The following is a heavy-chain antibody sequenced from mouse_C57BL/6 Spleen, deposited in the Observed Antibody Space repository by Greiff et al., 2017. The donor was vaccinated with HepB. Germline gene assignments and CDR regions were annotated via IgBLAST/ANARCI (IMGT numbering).Heavy chain of an antibody. V-gene: IGHV1-82*01. CDR1: GYAFSSSW. J-gene: IGHJ1*03. CDR3: ARDYDEGGYWYFDV. D-gene: IGHD2-4*01. Sequence: VKLVESGPELVKPGASVKISCKASGYAFSSSWMNWVKQRPGKGLEWIGRIYPGDGDTNYNGKFKGKATLTADKSSSTAYMQLSSLTSEDSAVYFCARDYDEGGYWYFDVWGTGTTVTVSS. CDR2: IYPGDGDT.